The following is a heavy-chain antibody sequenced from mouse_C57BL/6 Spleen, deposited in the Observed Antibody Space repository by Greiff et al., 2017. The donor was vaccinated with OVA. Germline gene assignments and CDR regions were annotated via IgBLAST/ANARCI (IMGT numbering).Heavy chain of an antibody. J-gene: IGHJ2*01. CDR1: GYTFTSYG. CDR2: IYPRSGNT. D-gene: IGHD3-1*01. CDR3: ARARELEDYFDY. V-gene: IGHV1-81*01. Sequence: QVQLQQSGAELARPGASVKLSCKASGYTFTSYGISWVKQRTGQGLEWIGEIYPRSGNTYYNEKFKGKATLTADKSSSTAYMELRSLTSEYSAVYFCARARELEDYFDYWGQGTTLTVSS.